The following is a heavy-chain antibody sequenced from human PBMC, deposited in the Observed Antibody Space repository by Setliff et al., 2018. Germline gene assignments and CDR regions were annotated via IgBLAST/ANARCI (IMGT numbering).Heavy chain of an antibody. CDR3: TTAPLAAASTC. J-gene: IGHJ4*02. Sequence: RLSCAASGFTFSNAWMSWVHQAPGKGLEWVGRIKSKTDGGTTDYAAPVKGRFTISRDDSKNTLYLQMNSLKTEDTAVYYCTTAPLAAASTCWGQGTLVTVSS. D-gene: IGHD6-13*01. CDR2: IKSKTDGGTT. CDR1: GFTFSNAW. V-gene: IGHV3-15*01.